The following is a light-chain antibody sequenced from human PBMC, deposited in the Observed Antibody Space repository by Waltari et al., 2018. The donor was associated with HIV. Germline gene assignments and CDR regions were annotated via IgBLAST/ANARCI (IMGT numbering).Light chain of an antibody. CDR1: SRDIGRYAF. CDR3: SSYASNNTFVV. V-gene: IGLV2-8*01. CDR2: GVT. Sequence: QSALTQPPPSSGPPGKSATISSTPTSRDIGRYAFVSWSQVRPDRVPALITYGVTTRPSWRPVRFSGSKSGNTASLTVSGLQTDDEADYYCSSYASNNTFVVFGGGTKLTVL. J-gene: IGLJ2*01.